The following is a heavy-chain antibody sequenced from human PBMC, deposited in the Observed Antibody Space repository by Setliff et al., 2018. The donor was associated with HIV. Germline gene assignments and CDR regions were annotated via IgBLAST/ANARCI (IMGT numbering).Heavy chain of an antibody. Sequence: PSETLSLTCPVSGGDYYWGWIRQPPGEGLEWIASINYSGNTYYNPSLKSRVTISVDTSKNQFSLRLSSVTAADTAVYYCARQLGVTTVTKRYFDLWGRGTLVTVSS. D-gene: IGHD4-17*01. V-gene: IGHV4-39*01. J-gene: IGHJ2*01. CDR1: GGDYY. CDR2: INYSGNT. CDR3: ARQLGVTTVTKRYFDL.